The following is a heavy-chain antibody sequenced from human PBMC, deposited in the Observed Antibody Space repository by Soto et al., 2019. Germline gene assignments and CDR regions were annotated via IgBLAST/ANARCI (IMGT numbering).Heavy chain of an antibody. CDR3: AKAVGDY. CDR1: GFIASNYA. D-gene: IGHD1-26*01. CDR2: FSGSGGAT. J-gene: IGHJ4*02. V-gene: IGHV3-23*01. Sequence: GGSLRLSCAASGFIASNYAMSWVRQAPGKGLEWVSGFSGSGGATFYADSVKGRCTISRDSSKNTIYLQMDRLRADDTAVYYCAKAVGDYWGRGTLVTVSS.